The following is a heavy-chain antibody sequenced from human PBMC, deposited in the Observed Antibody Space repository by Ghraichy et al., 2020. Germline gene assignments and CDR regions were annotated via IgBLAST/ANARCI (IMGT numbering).Heavy chain of an antibody. CDR2: MNPNSGNT. CDR1: GHTFTSYD. D-gene: IGHD3-22*01. CDR3: ASGYYDSSGYPPVYYYYGMDV. Sequence: ASVKVSCKASGHTFTSYDINWVRQATGQGLEWMGWMNPNSGNTGYAQKFQGRVTMTRNTSISTAYMELSSLRSEDTAVYYCASGYYDSSGYPPVYYYYGMDVWGQGTTVTVSS. J-gene: IGHJ6*02. V-gene: IGHV1-8*01.